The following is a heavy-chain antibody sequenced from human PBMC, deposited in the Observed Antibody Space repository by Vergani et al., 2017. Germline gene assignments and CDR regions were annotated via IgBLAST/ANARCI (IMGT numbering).Heavy chain of an antibody. D-gene: IGHD3-3*01. J-gene: IGHJ6*03. CDR3: ARDKYVQRSGYDNYYYYYMDV. Sequence: EVQLVESGGGLIQPGGSLRLSCAASGFTVSSNYMSWVRQAPGTGLEWVSVIYSGGSTYYADSVKGRFTISRDNSKNTLYLQMNSLRAEDTAVYYCARDKYVQRSGYDNYYYYYMDVWGKGTTVTVSS. CDR1: GFTVSSNY. CDR2: IYSGGST. V-gene: IGHV3-53*01.